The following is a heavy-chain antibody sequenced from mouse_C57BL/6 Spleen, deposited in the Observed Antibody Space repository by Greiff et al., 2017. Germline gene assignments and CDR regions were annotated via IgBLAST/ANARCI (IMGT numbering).Heavy chain of an antibody. CDR1: GYAFSSSW. J-gene: IGHJ1*03. D-gene: IGHD3-2*02. CDR2: IYPGDGDT. V-gene: IGHV1-82*01. CDR3: ARQDSSGYVWYFDV. Sequence: VQLQQSGPELVKPGASVKISCKASGYAFSSSWMNWVKQRPGKGLEWIGRIYPGDGDTNYNGKFKGKDTLTADKSSSTAYMQLSSLTSEDSAVYCCARQDSSGYVWYFDVWGTGTTVTVSS.